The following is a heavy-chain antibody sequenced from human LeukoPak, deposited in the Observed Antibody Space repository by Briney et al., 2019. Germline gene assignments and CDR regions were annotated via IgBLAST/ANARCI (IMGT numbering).Heavy chain of an antibody. D-gene: IGHD2-15*01. J-gene: IGHJ4*02. CDR1: GGTFSSYA. Sequence: SVKVSCKASGGTFSSYAISWVRQAPGQGHEWMGRIIPIFGTANYAQKFKGIVTITTDESTSTAYVELSSLRSEDTAVYYCARAGYCSGGSCRYYFDYRGQGTLVTVSS. CDR3: ARAGYCSGGSCRYYFDY. CDR2: IIPIFGTA. V-gene: IGHV1-69*05.